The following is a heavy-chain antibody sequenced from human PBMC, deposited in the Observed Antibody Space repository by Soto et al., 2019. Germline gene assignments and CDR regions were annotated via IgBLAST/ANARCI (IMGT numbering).Heavy chain of an antibody. CDR3: ARGVTAGVDY. Sequence: QVQLVQSGAEVREPGASVKVSCKASGYSFTSLDINWVRQTTGQVLEWMGWMQPSSGRTGYAQKFQGRVTMTRDTSINTAYVELSSLTYDETAFYYCARGVTAGVDYWGQGTLVTVSS. CDR2: MQPSSGRT. D-gene: IGHD1-26*01. CDR1: GYSFTSLD. J-gene: IGHJ4*02. V-gene: IGHV1-8*01.